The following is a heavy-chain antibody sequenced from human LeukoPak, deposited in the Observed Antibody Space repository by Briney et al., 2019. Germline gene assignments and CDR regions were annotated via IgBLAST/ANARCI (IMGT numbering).Heavy chain of an antibody. V-gene: IGHV1-46*01. CDR2: INPSSGST. CDR1: GYTFTSYY. D-gene: IGHD6-6*01. J-gene: IGHJ5*02. Sequence: ASVKVSCKASGYTFTSYYMHWVRQAPGQGLEWMGIINPSSGSTSYAQKFQGRVTMTRDTSMSTVYMELSSLRSEDTAVYYCARERPTIAARSSNWFDPWGQGTLVTVSS. CDR3: ARERPTIAARSSNWFDP.